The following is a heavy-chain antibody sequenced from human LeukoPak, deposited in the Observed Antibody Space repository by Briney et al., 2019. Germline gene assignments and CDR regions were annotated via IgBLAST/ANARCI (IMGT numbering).Heavy chain of an antibody. V-gene: IGHV4-34*01. CDR3: AKRTITMVRGVTRGGSFFDY. CDR1: GGSFSGYY. J-gene: IGHJ4*02. CDR2: INHSGST. Sequence: SETLSLTCAVYGGSFSGYYWGWIRQPPGKGLEWIGEINHSGSTNYNPSLKSRVTISVDTSKNQFSLKLSSVTAADTAVYYCAKRTITMVRGVTRGGSFFDYWGQGTLVTVSS. D-gene: IGHD3-10*01.